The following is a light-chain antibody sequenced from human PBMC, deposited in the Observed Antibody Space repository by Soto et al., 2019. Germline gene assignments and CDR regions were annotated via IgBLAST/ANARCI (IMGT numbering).Light chain of an antibody. CDR2: DIS. Sequence: EVVMTQSPATLSVSPGERATLACRASQTVSRNLAWYQQRPGQAPRLLIYDISNRATGVPARFSGSGSETEFTLTIRSLQSEDFAVYFCQQYNNRPSFGQGTRLDIK. J-gene: IGKJ5*01. V-gene: IGKV3-15*01. CDR3: QQYNNRPS. CDR1: QTVSRN.